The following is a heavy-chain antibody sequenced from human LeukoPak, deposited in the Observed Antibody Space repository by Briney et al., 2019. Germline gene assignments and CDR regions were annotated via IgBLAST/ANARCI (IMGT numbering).Heavy chain of an antibody. J-gene: IGHJ4*02. Sequence: PGGSLRLSCAASGFTFSTYWMSWVRQAPGKGLEWVANIKQDGSEKYYVDSVEGRFTISRDNAKNSLYLQMNSLRAEDTAVYYCARAPIYYGSGSYSFDYWGQGTLVTVSS. D-gene: IGHD3-10*01. V-gene: IGHV3-7*01. CDR2: IKQDGSEK. CDR1: GFTFSTYW. CDR3: ARAPIYYGSGSYSFDY.